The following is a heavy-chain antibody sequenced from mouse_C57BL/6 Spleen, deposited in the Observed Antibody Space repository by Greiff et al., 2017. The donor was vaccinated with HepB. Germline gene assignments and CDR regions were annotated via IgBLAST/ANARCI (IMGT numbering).Heavy chain of an antibody. CDR2: ISSGSSTI. J-gene: IGHJ1*03. D-gene: IGHD1-1*01. CDR3: ASYYGSSYDWYFDV. Sequence: EVMLVESGGGLVKPGGSLKLSCAASGFTFSDYGMHWVRQAPEKGLEWVAYISSGSSTIYYADTVKGRFTLSRDNAKNTLFLQMTSLRSEDTAMYYCASYYGSSYDWYFDVWGTGTTVTVSS. V-gene: IGHV5-17*01. CDR1: GFTFSDYG.